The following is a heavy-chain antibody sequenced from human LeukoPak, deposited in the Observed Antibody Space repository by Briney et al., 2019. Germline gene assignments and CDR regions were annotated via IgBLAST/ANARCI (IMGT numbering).Heavy chain of an antibody. CDR2: ISGSGGST. D-gene: IGHD6-13*01. CDR3: AKDAKYSSSWYYFDY. V-gene: IGHV3-23*01. J-gene: IGHJ4*02. CDR1: GFTFSSYA. Sequence: PGGSLGLSCAASGFTFSSYAMSWVRQAPGKGLEWVSAISGSGGSTYYADSVKGRFTISRDNSKNTLYLQMNSLRAEDTAVYYCAKDAKYSSSWYYFDYWGQGTLVTVSS.